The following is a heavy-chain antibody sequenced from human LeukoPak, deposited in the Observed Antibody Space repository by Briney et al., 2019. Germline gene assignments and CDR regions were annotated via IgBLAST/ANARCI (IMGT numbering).Heavy chain of an antibody. CDR1: GYTFTGYY. D-gene: IGHD3-22*01. CDR2: INPNSGGT. CDR3: ARDLGGIHDSSGYYYYFDY. J-gene: IGHJ4*02. V-gene: IGHV1-2*02. Sequence: ASVKVSCKASGYTFTGYYMHWVRQAPRQGLEWMGWINPNSGGTNYAQKFQGRVTMTRDTSISTAYMELSRLRSDDTAVYYCARDLGGIHDSSGYYYYFDYWGQGTLVTVSS.